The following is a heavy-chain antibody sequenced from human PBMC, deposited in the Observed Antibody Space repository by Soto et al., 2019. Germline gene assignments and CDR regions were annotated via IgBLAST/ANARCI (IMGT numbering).Heavy chain of an antibody. CDR1: GGSISSGGYY. CDR2: IYYSGST. V-gene: IGHV4-31*03. J-gene: IGHJ6*02. D-gene: IGHD2-2*01. Sequence: QVQLQESGPGLVKPSQTLSLTCTVSGGSISSGGYYWSWIRQHPGKGLEWIGYIYYSGSTYYNPSLKSRVTISVDTSKNQFSLKLSSVTAAETAVYYCARDSAGSTRGMDVWGQGTTVTVSS. CDR3: ARDSAGSTRGMDV.